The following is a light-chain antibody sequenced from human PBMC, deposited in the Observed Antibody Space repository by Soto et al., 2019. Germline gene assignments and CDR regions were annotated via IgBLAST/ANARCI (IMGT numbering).Light chain of an antibody. CDR3: QQSYSTPIT. CDR2: PAS. CDR1: QSISSF. V-gene: IGKV1-39*01. J-gene: IGKJ5*01. Sequence: DIQMTQSPSSLSASVGDRVTITCRASQSISSFLNWYQQKPGQAPKLLIYPASSLQSGVPSRFSASGSGTDFTLTISSLQPEDFATYFCQQSYSTPITFGQGTRLEIK.